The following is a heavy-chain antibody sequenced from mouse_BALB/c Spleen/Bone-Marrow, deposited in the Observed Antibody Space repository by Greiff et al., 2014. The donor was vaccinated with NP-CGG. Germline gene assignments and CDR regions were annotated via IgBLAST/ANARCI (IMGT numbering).Heavy chain of an antibody. Sequence: QVQLKESGAELVRPGASVKLSCKTSGYTFTSYWINWVKQRPGQGLEWIGNIYPSDNYTNYNQKFKDKATLTVDISSTTAYMQLSSPTSEDSAVYYCTRTYEYFDYWGQGTTLTASS. CDR1: GYTFTSYW. J-gene: IGHJ2*01. CDR3: TRTYEYFDY. D-gene: IGHD2-3*01. V-gene: IGHV1-69*02. CDR2: IYPSDNYT.